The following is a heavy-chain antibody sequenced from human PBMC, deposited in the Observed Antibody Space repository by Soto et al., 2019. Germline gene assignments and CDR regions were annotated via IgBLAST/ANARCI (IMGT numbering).Heavy chain of an antibody. J-gene: IGHJ4*02. CDR1: DYTFTSYG. V-gene: IGHV1-18*01. Sequence: QVQLVQSGAEVKKPGASVKVTCKASDYTFTSYGISWVRQAPGQGLEWMGWISANNGNTNYAQKFQGRVTMTTDTSTSTAYMELRSLRSDVTAVYYCANFVHGLYYYGHFPLRYWGQGILVTVSS. CDR3: ANFVHGLYYYGHFPLRY. D-gene: IGHD3-10*01. CDR2: ISANNGNT.